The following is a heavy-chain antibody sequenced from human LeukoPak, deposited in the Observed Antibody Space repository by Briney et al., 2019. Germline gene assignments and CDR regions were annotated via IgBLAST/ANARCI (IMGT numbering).Heavy chain of an antibody. CDR1: GGSISSYY. Sequence: SETLSLTCTVSGGSISSYYWSWIRQPPGEGLEWIGYIYYSGSTNYDPSLKSRVTISVDTSKNQFSLKLSSVTAADTAVYYCARSGELDGPNAFDIWGQGTMVTVSS. J-gene: IGHJ3*02. CDR3: ARSGELDGPNAFDI. CDR2: IYYSGST. D-gene: IGHD1-26*01. V-gene: IGHV4-59*01.